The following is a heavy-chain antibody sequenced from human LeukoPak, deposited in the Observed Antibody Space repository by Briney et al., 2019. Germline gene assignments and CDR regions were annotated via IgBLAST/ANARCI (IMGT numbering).Heavy chain of an antibody. CDR1: GGSISSSSYY. J-gene: IGHJ4*02. D-gene: IGHD2/OR15-2a*01. CDR2: IYYSGST. Sequence: SETLSLTCTVSGGSISSSSYYWGWIRQPPGEGLEWIGSIYYSGSTYYNPSLKSRVTISVDTSKNQFSLKLSSVTAADTAVYYCARHSVLGGYYFDYWGQGTLVTVSS. CDR3: ARHSVLGGYYFDY. V-gene: IGHV4-39*01.